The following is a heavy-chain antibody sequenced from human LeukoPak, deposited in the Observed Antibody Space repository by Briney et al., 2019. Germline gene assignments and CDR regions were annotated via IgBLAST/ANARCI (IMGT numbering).Heavy chain of an antibody. V-gene: IGHV4-38-2*01. D-gene: IGHD2-2*01. CDR2: IYHSGST. J-gene: IGHJ4*02. CDR1: GYSISSGYY. Sequence: PSETLSLTXAVSGYSISSGYYWGWIRKPPGKGLERIGSIYHSGSTYYNPSLKSRVTISVDTSKNQFSLKLSSVTAADTAVYYCALLGYCSSSSCPPDYWGQGTLVTVSS. CDR3: ALLGYCSSSSCPPDY.